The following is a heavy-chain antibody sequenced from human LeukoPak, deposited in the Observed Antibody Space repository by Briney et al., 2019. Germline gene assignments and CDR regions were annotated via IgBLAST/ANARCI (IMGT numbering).Heavy chain of an antibody. V-gene: IGHV3-7*01. D-gene: IGHD3-10*01. CDR2: IKQDGSEK. CDR3: ARASWGRYGEGAFDI. CDR1: GFTFSSYW. Sequence: PGGSLRLSCAASGFTFSSYWMSWVRQAPGKGLEWVANIKQDGSEKYYVDSVKGRLTISRDNAKNSLYLQMNSLRAEDTAVYYCARASWGRYGEGAFDIWGQGTMVTVSS. J-gene: IGHJ3*02.